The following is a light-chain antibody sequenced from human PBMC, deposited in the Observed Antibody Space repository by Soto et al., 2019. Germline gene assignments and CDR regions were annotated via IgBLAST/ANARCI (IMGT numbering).Light chain of an antibody. J-gene: IGKJ5*01. V-gene: IGKV3-11*01. CDR2: DAS. CDR1: QSVSSY. Sequence: EIVLTQSPATLSLSPGERATLSCRTSQSVSSYFAWYQQKPGRAPRLLIYDASNRATGIPARLIGSGSGTDFSLTISSLAPEEFAVYYCQQRSNWPIAFGQGTRLEIK. CDR3: QQRSNWPIA.